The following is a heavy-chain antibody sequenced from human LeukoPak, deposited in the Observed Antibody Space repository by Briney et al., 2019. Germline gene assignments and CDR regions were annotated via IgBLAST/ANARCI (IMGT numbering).Heavy chain of an antibody. J-gene: IGHJ4*02. CDR1: GFTFSSYE. D-gene: IGHD3-9*01. Sequence: GGSLRLSCAASGFTFSSYEMNWVRQAPGKGLEWVSYISSSGSTIYYADSVKGRFTISRDNAKNSLYLQMNSLRTEDTALYYCAKGGYDILTGYYPLYYFDYWGQGTLVTVSS. V-gene: IGHV3-48*03. CDR2: ISSSGSTI. CDR3: AKGGYDILTGYYPLYYFDY.